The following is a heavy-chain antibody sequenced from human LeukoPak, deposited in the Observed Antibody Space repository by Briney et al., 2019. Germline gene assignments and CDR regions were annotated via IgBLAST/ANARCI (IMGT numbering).Heavy chain of an antibody. CDR3: AREPSGSYYGPHFDY. CDR1: GFTFSSYA. Sequence: GGSLRLSCAASGFTFSSYAMSWVRQAPGKGLEWVSAISGSGGSTYYADSVKGRFTISRDNSKNTLYLQMNSLRAEDTAVYYCAREPSGSYYGPHFDYWGQGTLVTVSS. CDR2: ISGSGGST. D-gene: IGHD1-26*01. J-gene: IGHJ4*02. V-gene: IGHV3-23*01.